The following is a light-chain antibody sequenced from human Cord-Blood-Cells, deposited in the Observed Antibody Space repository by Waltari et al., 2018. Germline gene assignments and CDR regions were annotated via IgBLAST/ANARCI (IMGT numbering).Light chain of an antibody. Sequence: DIQRPQSPSALSASVGDRVTITCPASQSISSWLAWYQQKPGKAPKLQIYDASSLESGVPARFSGSGSGTEFTLTISSLQPDDFATYYCQQYNSYSPRTFGQGTKVEIK. CDR3: QQYNSYSPRT. CDR2: DAS. V-gene: IGKV1-5*01. J-gene: IGKJ1*01. CDR1: QSISSW.